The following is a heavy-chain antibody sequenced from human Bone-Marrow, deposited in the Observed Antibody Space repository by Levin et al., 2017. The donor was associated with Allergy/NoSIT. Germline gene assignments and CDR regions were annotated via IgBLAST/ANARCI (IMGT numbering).Heavy chain of an antibody. D-gene: IGHD3-9*01. J-gene: IGHJ4*02. Sequence: KISCKASGGTFSSYTITWVRQAPGQTFEWMGRMIPILGRTIYAQNFQGRVTLTADKSTSTAFMELSSLRSQDTAVYYCARDGLDYEILTGYPFWGQGTLVIVSS. CDR3: ARDGLDYEILTGYPF. CDR2: MIPILGRT. V-gene: IGHV1-69*08. CDR1: GGTFSSYT.